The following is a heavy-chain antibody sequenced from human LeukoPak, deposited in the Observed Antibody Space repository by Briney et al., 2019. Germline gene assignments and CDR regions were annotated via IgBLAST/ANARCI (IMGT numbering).Heavy chain of an antibody. V-gene: IGHV3-9*01. CDR2: ISWNSGSI. Sequence: GGSLRLSCAASGFTFDDYAMHWVRQAPGKGLEWVSGISWNSGSIGYADSVKGRFTISRDNAKNSLHLQMNSLRAEDTAVYYCAKTPTYYDFWSGYYFDYWGQGTLVTVSS. J-gene: IGHJ4*02. CDR1: GFTFDDYA. CDR3: AKTPTYYDFWSGYYFDY. D-gene: IGHD3-3*01.